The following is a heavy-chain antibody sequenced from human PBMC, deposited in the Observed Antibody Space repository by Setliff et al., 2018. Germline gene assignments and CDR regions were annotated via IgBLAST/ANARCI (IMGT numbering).Heavy chain of an antibody. V-gene: IGHV1-69*05. CDR3: ARDRGYCSSTACYPYIPGLDV. CDR2: IIPIFGTA. D-gene: IGHD2-2*01. Sequence: GASVKVSCKASGGTFINYAISWVRQAPGQGLEWMGGIIPIFGTANYAQRFQGRVTMTTDTSTSTAYMELRSLRSDDTAVHYCARDRGYCSSTACYPYIPGLDVWGQGTMVTVSS. CDR1: GGTFINYA. J-gene: IGHJ3*01.